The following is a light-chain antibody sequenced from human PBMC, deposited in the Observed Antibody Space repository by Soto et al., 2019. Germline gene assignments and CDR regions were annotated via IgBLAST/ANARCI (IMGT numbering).Light chain of an antibody. V-gene: IGKV2-28*01. J-gene: IGKJ5*01. CDR1: QSLLHSNGNNY. CDR2: MGS. CDR3: MQALQTPIT. Sequence: DIVMTQSPLSLPVTPGEPASISCNASQSLLHSNGNNYVDWYLQKPGQSPHLLIFMGSNRASGVPDRFSGSGSATDFALKISRVEAEDVGVYYCMQALQTPITFGQGTRLEN.